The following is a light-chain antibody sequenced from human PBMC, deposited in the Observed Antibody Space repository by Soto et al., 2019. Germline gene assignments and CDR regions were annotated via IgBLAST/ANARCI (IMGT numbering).Light chain of an antibody. CDR3: QPYTNWTVT. V-gene: IGKV3-20*01. CDR2: GAS. Sequence: EIVLTQSPGTLSLSPGERATLSCRASQSVSSSYLAWYQQKPGQALRLRIYGASSRATGIPDRFSGSGSGTNFTVTKSRLDPEDFAVYYCQPYTNWTVTFGGGNKVESK. J-gene: IGKJ4*01. CDR1: QSVSSSY.